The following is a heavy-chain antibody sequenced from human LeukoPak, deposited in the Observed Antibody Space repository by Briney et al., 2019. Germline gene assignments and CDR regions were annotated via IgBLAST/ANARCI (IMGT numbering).Heavy chain of an antibody. Sequence: GSLRLSCAASGFTFSSYAMSWVRQAPGKGLEWVSAISGSGGSTYYADSVKGRFTISRDSSKNTLYLQMNSLRAEDTAVYYCAKDFRIGYSAHFDYWGQGALVTVSS. CDR3: AKDFRIGYSAHFDY. CDR1: GFTFSSYA. V-gene: IGHV3-23*01. D-gene: IGHD2-21*01. CDR2: ISGSGGST. J-gene: IGHJ4*02.